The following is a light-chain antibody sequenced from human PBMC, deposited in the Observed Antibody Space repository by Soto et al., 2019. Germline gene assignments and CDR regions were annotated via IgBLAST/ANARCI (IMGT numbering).Light chain of an antibody. CDR2: WAS. CDR3: QQYSSYWT. Sequence: DFVMTQSPDSLAVSLGERATINCKSSQSVLSSSNNKNYLAWFQQKPGQPPKLLISWASTRESGVPDRFSGSGSGTDFTLTISSLQAEDVAVYYCQQYSSYWTFGQGTKVEIK. J-gene: IGKJ1*01. V-gene: IGKV4-1*01. CDR1: QSVLSSSNNKNY.